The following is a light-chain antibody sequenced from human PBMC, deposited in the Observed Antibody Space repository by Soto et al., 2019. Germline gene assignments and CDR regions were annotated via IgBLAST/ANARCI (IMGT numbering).Light chain of an antibody. Sequence: IVSNQSPCTLSLSPRERVTLSCRASHSFYNNYLAWYQQRPGQAPRTLIYGASSRATGIPDRFSGSGSGTDFTLSISGLEPEDSAVYYCQQYGNSLTLGGGTKVDIK. CDR2: GAS. J-gene: IGKJ4*01. CDR3: QQYGNSLT. V-gene: IGKV3-20*01. CDR1: HSFYNNY.